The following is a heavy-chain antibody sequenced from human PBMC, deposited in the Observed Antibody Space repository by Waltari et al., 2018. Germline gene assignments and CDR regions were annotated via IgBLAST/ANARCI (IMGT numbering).Heavy chain of an antibody. Sequence: QVQLQESGPGLVKPSETLSLTCTVSGGSISSYYWSWIRQPPGKGLAWIGYIYYSGSTNCNPSLKSRVTISVDTSKNQFSLKLSSVTAADTAVYYCARGPYPVVVPAALSRYYYYMDGWGKWTTVTISS. D-gene: IGHD2-2*01. CDR3: ARGPYPVVVPAALSRYYYYMDG. V-gene: IGHV4-59*01. CDR1: GGSISSYY. CDR2: IYYSGST. J-gene: IGHJ6*03.